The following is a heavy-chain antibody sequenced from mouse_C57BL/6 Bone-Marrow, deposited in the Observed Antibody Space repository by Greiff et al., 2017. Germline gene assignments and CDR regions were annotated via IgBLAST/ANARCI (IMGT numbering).Heavy chain of an antibody. CDR2: INPSNGGT. CDR1: GYSFTDYN. J-gene: IGHJ2*01. V-gene: IGHV1-39*01. CDR3: ARRSITNFGY. Sequence: VQLQQSGPELVKPGASVKISCKASGYSFTDYNMNWVKQSNGKSLEWIGNINPSNGGTNYNEKFKSKATMTVDKSSSTAYMQLRRLTSEDYAVYCCARRSITNFGYRGKGTTLTVSS. D-gene: IGHD1-1*01.